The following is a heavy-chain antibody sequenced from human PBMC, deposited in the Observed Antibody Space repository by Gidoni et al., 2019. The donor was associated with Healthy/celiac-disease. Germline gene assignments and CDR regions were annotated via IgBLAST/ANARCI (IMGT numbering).Heavy chain of an antibody. V-gene: IGHV4-61*02. Sequence: ELVKPSQTLSLTCTVSGGSISRGSYYWSWIRQPAGKGLEWIGRIYTSGSTNYNPSLKSRVTISVDTSKNQFSLKLSSVTAADTAVYYCARVSFRRYYDSSALGVWGKGTTVTVSS. D-gene: IGHD3-22*01. J-gene: IGHJ6*04. CDR2: IYTSGST. CDR3: ARVSFRRYYDSSALGV. CDR1: GGSISRGSYY.